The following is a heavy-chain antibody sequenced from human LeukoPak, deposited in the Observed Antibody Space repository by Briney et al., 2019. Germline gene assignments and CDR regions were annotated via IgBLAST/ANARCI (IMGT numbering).Heavy chain of an antibody. CDR2: ISYDGSNK. J-gene: IGHJ2*01. CDR1: GFTFSSYG. Sequence: GGSLRLSCAASGFTFSSYGMHWVRQAPGKGLEWVAVISYDGSNKYYADSVKGRFTISRDSSKNTLFLHMNTLRAEDTAIYYCAKDRTVGASYWYFDLWGRGTLVTVSS. CDR3: AKDRTVGASYWYFDL. V-gene: IGHV3-30*18. D-gene: IGHD1-26*01.